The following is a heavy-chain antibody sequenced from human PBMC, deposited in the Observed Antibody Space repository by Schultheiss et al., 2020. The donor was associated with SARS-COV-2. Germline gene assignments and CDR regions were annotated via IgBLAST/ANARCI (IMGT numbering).Heavy chain of an antibody. CDR3: TRDRPPYGLALYFYYGMDV. D-gene: IGHD3-10*01. CDR1: GGTFSSYA. V-gene: IGHV1-18*01. CDR2: ISGYNENT. Sequence: ASVKVSCKASGGTFSSYAISWVRQAPGQGLEWMGWISGYNENTNYAQKFQDRVTMTTDTSTSTAYMELRSLRSDDTAVYYCTRDRPPYGLALYFYYGMDVWGQGTTVTVSS. J-gene: IGHJ6*02.